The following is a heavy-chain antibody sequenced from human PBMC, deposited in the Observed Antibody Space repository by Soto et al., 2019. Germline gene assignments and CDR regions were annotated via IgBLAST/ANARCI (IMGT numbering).Heavy chain of an antibody. CDR2: IYYSGST. V-gene: IGHV4-39*01. CDR1: GGSISSYY. Sequence: PSETLSLTCTVSGGSISSYYWGWIRQPPGKGLEWIGSIYYSGSTYYNPSLKSRVTISVDTSKNQFSLKLSSVTAADTAVYYCARTGVDCSGGSCYSYYYGMDVWGQGTTVTVSS. CDR3: ARTGVDCSGGSCYSYYYGMDV. D-gene: IGHD2-15*01. J-gene: IGHJ6*02.